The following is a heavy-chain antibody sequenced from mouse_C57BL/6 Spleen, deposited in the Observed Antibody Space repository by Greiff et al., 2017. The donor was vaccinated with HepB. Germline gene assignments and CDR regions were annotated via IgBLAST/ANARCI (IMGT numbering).Heavy chain of an antibody. Sequence: QVQLQQSGAELVKPGASVKMSCKASGFTFPSYWISWVKQRPGQGLEWIGEIYPGSGSTNYNEKFKSKATLTVDTSSSTAYMKLRSLTSEDSAVYYCDAVGSRYWGQGASVTVS. J-gene: IGHJ4*01. CDR2: IYPGSGST. CDR1: GFTFPSYW. D-gene: IGHD6-1*01. CDR3: DAVGSRY. V-gene: IGHV1-55*01.